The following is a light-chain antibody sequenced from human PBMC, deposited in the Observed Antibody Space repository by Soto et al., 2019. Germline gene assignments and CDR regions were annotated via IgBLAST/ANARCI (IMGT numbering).Light chain of an antibody. Sequence: QSALTQPASVSGSPGQSITISCTGTSSDVGGYNYVSWYQQHPGKAPKLMIYEVSNRPSGVSNRFSGSKSGNTAPLTISGLQDEDEADYYCSSYTNTSDVVFGGGTKLTVL. CDR1: SSDVGGYNY. V-gene: IGLV2-14*01. CDR2: EVS. CDR3: SSYTNTSDVV. J-gene: IGLJ2*01.